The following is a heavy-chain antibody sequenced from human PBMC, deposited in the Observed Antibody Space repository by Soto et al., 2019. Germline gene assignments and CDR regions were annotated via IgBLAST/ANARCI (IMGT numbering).Heavy chain of an antibody. J-gene: IGHJ3*01. CDR1: GYTFTSYG. V-gene: IGHV1-18*01. CDR2: ISAYNGNT. CDR3: ARDLDRSRWYTRNYAFDV. D-gene: IGHD6-13*01. Sequence: QVQLVQSGAEVKKPGASVKVSCKASGYTFTSYGISWVRQAPGQGLEWMGWISAYNGNTNYAQKLQGRVTMTTDTSTTTAYMELRSLRSDDTALYYCARDLDRSRWYTRNYAFDVWGQGTMVTVS.